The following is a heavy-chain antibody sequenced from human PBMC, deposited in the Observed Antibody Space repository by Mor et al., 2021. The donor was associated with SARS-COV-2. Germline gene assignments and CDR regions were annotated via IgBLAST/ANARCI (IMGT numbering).Heavy chain of an antibody. D-gene: IGHD2-2*01. Sequence: VKGRFTISRDNSKNTLYLQMRSRRVEDPAVYYCAKDSYDSSTFFADYWGQGTLVTVSS. J-gene: IGHJ4*02. CDR3: AKDSYDSSTFFADY. V-gene: IGHV3-23*01.